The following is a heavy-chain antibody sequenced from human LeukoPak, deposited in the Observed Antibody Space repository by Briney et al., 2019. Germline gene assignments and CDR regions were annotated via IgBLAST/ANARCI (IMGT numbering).Heavy chain of an antibody. CDR3: AILGYCSSTSCLQFDP. CDR2: INPNSGGT. V-gene: IGHV1-2*02. D-gene: IGHD2-2*01. CDR1: GYTFTGYY. J-gene: IGHJ5*02. Sequence: ASVKVSCKASGYTFTGYYMHWVRQAPGQGLEWVGWINPNSGGTNYAQKFQGRVTMTRDTSISTAYMELSRLRSDDTAVYYCAILGYCSSTSCLQFDPWGQGTLVTVSS.